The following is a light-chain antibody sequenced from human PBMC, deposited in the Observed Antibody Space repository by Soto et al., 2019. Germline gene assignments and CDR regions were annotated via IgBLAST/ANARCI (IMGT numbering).Light chain of an antibody. CDR1: SRDVGSYNL. J-gene: IGLJ2*01. CDR3: CSYAGSSTSVV. CDR2: EGS. Sequence: QSALTQPASVSGSPGQSITISCTGTSRDVGSYNLVSWYQQHPGKAPKLVIYEGSKRPSGVSNRFSGSKSGNTASLTISGLQAEDEADYYCCSYAGSSTSVVFGGGTKVTVL. V-gene: IGLV2-23*01.